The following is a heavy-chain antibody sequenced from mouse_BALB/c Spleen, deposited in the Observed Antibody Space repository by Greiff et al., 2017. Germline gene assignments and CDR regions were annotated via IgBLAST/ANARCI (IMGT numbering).Heavy chain of an antibody. CDR3: ARGGYYVYYAMDY. Sequence: VQLKESGPGLVAPSQSLSITCTVSGFSLTGYGVNWVRQPPGKGLEWLGMIWGDGSTDYNSALKSRLSISKDNSKSQVFLKMNSLQTDDTARYYCARGGYYVYYAMDYWGQGTSVTVSS. J-gene: IGHJ4*01. CDR1: GFSLTGYG. CDR2: IWGDGST. V-gene: IGHV2-6-7*01. D-gene: IGHD2-3*01.